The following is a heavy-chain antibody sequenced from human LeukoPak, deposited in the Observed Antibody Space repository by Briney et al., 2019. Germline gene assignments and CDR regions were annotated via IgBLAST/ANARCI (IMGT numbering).Heavy chain of an antibody. D-gene: IGHD3-9*01. V-gene: IGHV3-23*01. CDR2: ISGSGGST. J-gene: IGHJ4*02. CDR1: GFIFSSYG. CDR3: AKDPYARYFDWLLSAAGVDY. Sequence: GGSLRLSCAASGFIFSSYGMSWVRQAPGKGLEWVSSISGSGGSTYYADSVKGRFTISRDNSKKTLYLQMNSLRAEDTAVYYCAKDPYARYFDWLLSAAGVDYWGQGTLVTVSS.